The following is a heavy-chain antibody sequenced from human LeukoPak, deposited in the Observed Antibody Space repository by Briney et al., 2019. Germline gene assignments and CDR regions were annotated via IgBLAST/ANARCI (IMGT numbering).Heavy chain of an antibody. Sequence: PGGSLRLSCAASKFTFSTYAMSWVRQAPGKGLEWVSAISASGGTTYYVDSVKGRFTISRDNSKNTLYLQMNSLRAEDTAVYYCAKMSYDYWGQGTLVTVSS. CDR3: AKMSYDY. CDR2: ISASGGTT. D-gene: IGHD3-10*01. J-gene: IGHJ4*02. V-gene: IGHV3-23*01. CDR1: KFTFSTYA.